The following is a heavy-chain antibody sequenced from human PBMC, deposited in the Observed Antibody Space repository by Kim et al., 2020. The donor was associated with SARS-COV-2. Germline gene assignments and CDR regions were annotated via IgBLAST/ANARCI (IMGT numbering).Heavy chain of an antibody. V-gene: IGHV3-11*01. CDR1: GFTFSDYY. CDR2: ISTSGSTI. D-gene: IGHD2-2*01. CDR3: ARELDKDCSSTSCYGP. J-gene: IGHJ5*02. Sequence: GGSLRLSCAASGFTFSDYYMSWIRQAPGKGLEWVSYISTSGSTIYYADSVKGRFTISRDNAKNSLYLQMNSLRAEDTAVYYCARELDKDCSSTSCYGPWGQGTLVTVSS.